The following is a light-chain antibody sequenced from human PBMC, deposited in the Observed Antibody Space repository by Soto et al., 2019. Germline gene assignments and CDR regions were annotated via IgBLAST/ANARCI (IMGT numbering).Light chain of an antibody. Sequence: DLQMTQSPSSLSASVGARATLTCRASQGIRNDLGWYQQNPGKAPKRLIYAASSLQSGVPSRFSGSASGTEFTLTMSSLQTEDFAIYYCLQTNRYPLTFGGGTKVDIK. J-gene: IGKJ4*01. CDR2: AAS. CDR3: LQTNRYPLT. V-gene: IGKV1-17*01. CDR1: QGIRND.